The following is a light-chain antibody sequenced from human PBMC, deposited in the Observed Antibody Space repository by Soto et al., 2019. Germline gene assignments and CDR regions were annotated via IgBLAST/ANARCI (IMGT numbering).Light chain of an antibody. CDR1: RSLSSSY. CDR3: QQQGT. Sequence: EIVLTQSPGTLSLSPGERATLSCRASRSLSSSYVVWYQQKPGQAPRLLIYAASRRATVIPDRFSGSGSATEYTLTISRFEPEDCAVYYCQQQGTFGQGTKLEIK. V-gene: IGKV3-20*01. CDR2: AAS. J-gene: IGKJ2*01.